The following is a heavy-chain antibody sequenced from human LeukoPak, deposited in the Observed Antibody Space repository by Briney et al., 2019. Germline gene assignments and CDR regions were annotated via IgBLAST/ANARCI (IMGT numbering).Heavy chain of an antibody. CDR3: ARRGVGIAVAGDAFDI. D-gene: IGHD6-19*01. J-gene: IGHJ3*02. CDR1: GGSISSYY. CDR2: IYYSGST. Sequence: PSETLSLTCTVSGGSISSYYWSWIRQPPGKGLEGIGYIYYSGSTNYNPSLKSRVTISVDTSKNQFSLKLSSVTAADTAVYYCARRGVGIAVAGDAFDIWGQGTMVTVSS. V-gene: IGHV4-59*08.